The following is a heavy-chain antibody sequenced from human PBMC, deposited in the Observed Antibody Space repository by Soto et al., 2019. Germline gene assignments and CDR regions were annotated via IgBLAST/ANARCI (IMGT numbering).Heavy chain of an antibody. CDR2: ISTYDNNA. CDR3: ARGWELSV. V-gene: IGHV1-18*04. J-gene: IGHJ4*02. D-gene: IGHD1-26*01. Sequence: QVQLVQSGAEVKKPGASVKVSCKASGYTFTTYGISWVRQAPGQGLEWMGWISTYDNNADYAQKFQGRLTMTTETSTSTAYMELGSLTSDDKAMFYCARGWELSVWGQGTLVTVSS. CDR1: GYTFTTYG.